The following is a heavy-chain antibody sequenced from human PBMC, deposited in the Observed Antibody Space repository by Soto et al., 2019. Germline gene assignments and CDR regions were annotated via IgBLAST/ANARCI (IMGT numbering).Heavy chain of an antibody. Sequence: GASVKVSCKASGCTLTNYGINWVRQARGQRLEWMGWINAGNGKTKYSQKFQGRVTITRDTSASTAYMELSSLRSEDTAVYYCARGIAPYYFDYWGQGTLVTVSS. J-gene: IGHJ4*02. CDR3: ARGIAPYYFDY. CDR1: GCTLTNYG. V-gene: IGHV1-3*01. D-gene: IGHD6-13*01. CDR2: INAGNGKT.